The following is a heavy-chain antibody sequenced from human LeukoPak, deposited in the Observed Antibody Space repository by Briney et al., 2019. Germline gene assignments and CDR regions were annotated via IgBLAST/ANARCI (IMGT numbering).Heavy chain of an antibody. CDR1: GFTLSSYW. CDR2: IKEDGSEK. Sequence: GGSLRLSCAASGFTLSSYWMSWVRQAPGKGLEWVANIKEDGSEKYYVDSVKGRFTISRDNAKNSLYLHMNSLTAEDTAMYYCARVGVGGFPLDVFNIWAQG. D-gene: IGHD2/OR15-2a*01. V-gene: IGHV3-7*03. CDR3: ARVGVGGFPLDVFNI. J-gene: IGHJ4*01.